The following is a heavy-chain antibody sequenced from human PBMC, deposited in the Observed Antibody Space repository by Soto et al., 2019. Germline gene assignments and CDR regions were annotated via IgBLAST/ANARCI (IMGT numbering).Heavy chain of an antibody. D-gene: IGHD2-15*01. CDR2: INPNSGGT. CDR1: GYTFTGYY. J-gene: IGHJ4*02. Sequence: ASVKVSCKASGYTFTGYYMHWVRHAPGQGLEWMGWINPNSGGTNYAQKFQGRVTMTRDTSISTAYMELSRLRSDDTAVYYCARYVVVAATRFFGYWGQGSLVTVSS. CDR3: ARYVVVAATRFFGY. V-gene: IGHV1-2*02.